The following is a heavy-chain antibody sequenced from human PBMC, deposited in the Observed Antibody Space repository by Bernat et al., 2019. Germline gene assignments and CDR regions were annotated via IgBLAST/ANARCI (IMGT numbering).Heavy chain of an antibody. CDR2: ISGSGGST. D-gene: IGHD3-9*01. J-gene: IGHJ6*02. Sequence: EVQLVESGGGLVQPGGSLRLSCAASGFTFSSYAMSWVRQAPGKGLEWVSAISGSGGSTYYADSVKGRFTISRDNSKNTLYLQMNSLRAEDTAVYYCAKVSSDIFSGYYSNYYGIDVWGQGTTVTVSS. V-gene: IGHV3-23*04. CDR3: AKVSSDIFSGYYSNYYGIDV. CDR1: GFTFSSYA.